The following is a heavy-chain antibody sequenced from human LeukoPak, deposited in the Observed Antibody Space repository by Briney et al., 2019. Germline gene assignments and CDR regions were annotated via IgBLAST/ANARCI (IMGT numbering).Heavy chain of an antibody. Sequence: SGPTLVKPTQTLTLTCTFSGFSLSTSGGGVGWIRQPPGKALEWLVLIYRDDDKRYSPSLKSRLTITKDTSKNQVVLTMTNMDPVDTATYYCAHRRQYYDSSGYYPVFDYWGQGTLVTVSS. D-gene: IGHD3-22*01. CDR3: AHRRQYYDSSGYYPVFDY. J-gene: IGHJ4*02. CDR2: IYRDDDK. CDR1: GFSLSTSGGG. V-gene: IGHV2-5*02.